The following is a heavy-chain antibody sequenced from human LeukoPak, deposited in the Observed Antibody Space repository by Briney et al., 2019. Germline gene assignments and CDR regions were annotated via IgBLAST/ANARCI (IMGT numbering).Heavy chain of an antibody. CDR1: GVSISSGGYS. CDR3: ARGVLEWSYYYYYGMDV. Sequence: PSQTLSLTCAVSGVSISSGGYSWSWIRQPPGKGLEWIGYIYHSGSTYYNPSLKSRVTISADRSKNQLSLKLSSVTAADTAVYYCARGVLEWSYYYYYGMDVWGQETTVTVSS. D-gene: IGHD3-3*01. J-gene: IGHJ6*02. V-gene: IGHV4-30-2*01. CDR2: IYHSGST.